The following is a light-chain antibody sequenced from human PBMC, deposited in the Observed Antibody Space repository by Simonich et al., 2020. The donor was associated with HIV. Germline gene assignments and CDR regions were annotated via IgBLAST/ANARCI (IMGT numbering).Light chain of an antibody. CDR2: VGTGGIVG. Sequence: QSVLTQPPSASGTPEQRVTISCSGSSPNIGSNYVYWYQQRPGKGPRCVMRVGTGGIVGSKGDGIPDRFSVLGSGLNRYLTIKNIQEEDESDYHCGADHGSGSNFVWVFGGGTKLTVL. V-gene: IGLV9-49*01. CDR1: SPNIGSNY. J-gene: IGLJ3*02. CDR3: GADHGSGSNFVWV.